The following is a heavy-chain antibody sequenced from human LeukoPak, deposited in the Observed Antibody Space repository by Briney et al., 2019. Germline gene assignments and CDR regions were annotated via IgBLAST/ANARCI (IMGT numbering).Heavy chain of an antibody. D-gene: IGHD5-18*01. CDR1: GFTFSSYG. CDR3: AREGYSYGFQH. V-gene: IGHV3-48*04. Sequence: GGSLRLPCAASGFTFSSYGMNWVRQAPGKGLEWVSYISSSGSTIYYADSVKGRFTISRDNAKNSLYLQMNSLRAEDTAVYYCAREGYSYGFQHWGQGTLVTVSS. J-gene: IGHJ1*01. CDR2: ISSSGSTI.